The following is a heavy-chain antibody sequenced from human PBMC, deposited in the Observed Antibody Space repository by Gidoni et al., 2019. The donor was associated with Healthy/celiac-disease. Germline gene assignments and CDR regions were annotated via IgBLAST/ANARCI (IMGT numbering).Heavy chain of an antibody. Sequence: EVQLVESGGGLVQPGGSLRLSCAASGFTVSSNYMSWVRQAPGKGLEWVSVIYSGGSTYYADSVKGRFTISRDNSKNTLYLQMNSLRAEDTAVYYCAREAYDSSGMRFDYWGQGTLVTVSS. J-gene: IGHJ4*02. V-gene: IGHV3-66*02. D-gene: IGHD3-22*01. CDR2: IYSGGST. CDR3: AREAYDSSGMRFDY. CDR1: GFTVSSNY.